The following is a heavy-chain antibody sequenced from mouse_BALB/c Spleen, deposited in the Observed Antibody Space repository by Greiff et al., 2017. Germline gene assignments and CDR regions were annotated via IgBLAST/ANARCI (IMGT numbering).Heavy chain of an antibody. Sequence: EVQLVESGGGLVQPGGSLKLSCAASGFTFSSYGMSWVRQTPDKRLELVATINSNGGSTYYPDSVKGRFTISRDNAKNTLYLQMSSLKSEDTAMYYCASITTVVYFDVWGAGTTVTVSS. J-gene: IGHJ1*01. CDR2: INSNGGST. V-gene: IGHV5-6-3*01. CDR1: GFTFSSYG. CDR3: ASITTVVYFDV. D-gene: IGHD1-1*01.